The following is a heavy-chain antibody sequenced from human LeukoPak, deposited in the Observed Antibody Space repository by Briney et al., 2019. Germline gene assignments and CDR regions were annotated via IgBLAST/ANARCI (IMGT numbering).Heavy chain of an antibody. D-gene: IGHD4-17*01. J-gene: IGHJ4*02. V-gene: IGHV3-74*01. CDR3: ARDNLYGAFDY. CDR2: IKSDGSST. CDR1: GFTFSSYW. Sequence: GGSLRLACAASGFTFSSYWMHWVRQAPGEGLVWVSRIKSDGSSTSYADSVKGRFTISRDNAKNTLYLQMNSLRAEDTAVYYCARDNLYGAFDYWGQGTLVTVSS.